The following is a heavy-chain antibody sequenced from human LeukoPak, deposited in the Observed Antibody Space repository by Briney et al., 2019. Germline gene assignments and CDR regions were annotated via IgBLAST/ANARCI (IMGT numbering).Heavy chain of an antibody. Sequence: PAETLSLTCTVSGGSISSSSHYWGWIRQPPGKGLEWIGSIYYSGSTYYNPSLKSRVTISVDTSKNQFSLKLSSVTAADTAVYYCARFGTRYSSSTPDYWGQGTLVTVSS. D-gene: IGHD6-13*01. J-gene: IGHJ4*02. CDR3: ARFGTRYSSSTPDY. CDR1: GGSISSSSHY. CDR2: IYYSGST. V-gene: IGHV4-39*01.